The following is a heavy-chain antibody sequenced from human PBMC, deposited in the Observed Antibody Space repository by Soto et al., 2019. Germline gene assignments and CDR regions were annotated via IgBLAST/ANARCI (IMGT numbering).Heavy chain of an antibody. CDR2: INADYGNT. J-gene: IGHJ6*02. Sequence: QAQLVQSGAEVKKPGASVKVSCKASGYTFYSLSISWVRQAPGQGLEWMGRINADYGNTQYAQKFRGRVTMTTDTSTTTVYMELTNLRSDDTAVYYCARCIQGDYYYGMDVWGQGTTVTVSS. V-gene: IGHV1-18*01. CDR3: ARCIQGDYYYGMDV. D-gene: IGHD5-18*01. CDR1: GYTFYSLS.